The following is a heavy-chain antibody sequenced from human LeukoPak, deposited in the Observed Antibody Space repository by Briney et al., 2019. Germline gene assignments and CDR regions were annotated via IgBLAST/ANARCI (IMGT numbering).Heavy chain of an antibody. V-gene: IGHV3-30*18. CDR1: RFTFNSFG. D-gene: IGHD3-16*01. CDR3: VKDPTFYEAY. Sequence: GGSLRLSCAASRFTFNSFGMHWVRQAPGKGLEWVALVSHDESNRYYAESVKGRFTISRDNSKNTLYLQMSSLRPEDTAVYYCVKDPTFYEAYWGQGTLVTVSS. CDR2: VSHDESNR. J-gene: IGHJ1*01.